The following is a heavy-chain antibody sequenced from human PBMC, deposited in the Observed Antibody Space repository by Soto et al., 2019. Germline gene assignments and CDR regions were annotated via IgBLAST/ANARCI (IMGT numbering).Heavy chain of an antibody. CDR3: ARDKITGLFDY. V-gene: IGHV4-59*12. CDR2: IYYSGST. Sequence: PSETLSLTCTVSGGSISSYYWSWIRQPPGKGLEWIGYIYYSGSTNYNPSLKSRVTISVDTSKNQFSLKLTSVTAADTAVYYCARDKITGLFDYWGQGTLVTVPS. J-gene: IGHJ4*02. D-gene: IGHD2-8*02. CDR1: GGSISSYY.